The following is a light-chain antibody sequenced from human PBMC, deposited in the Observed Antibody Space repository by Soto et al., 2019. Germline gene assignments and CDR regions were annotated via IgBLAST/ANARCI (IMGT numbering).Light chain of an antibody. V-gene: IGKV3-20*01. CDR1: QSVGGNY. J-gene: IGKJ2*01. CDR2: AAS. Sequence: EIVLTQSPGTLSLSPGERATLSCRASQSVGGNYLAWYQQKPGQAPRLVVYAASTRATGIPDRFSGSGSGTDVTLTISRLEPEDFAVYYCHQYGSSRRTSGQGTKLEIK. CDR3: HQYGSSRRT.